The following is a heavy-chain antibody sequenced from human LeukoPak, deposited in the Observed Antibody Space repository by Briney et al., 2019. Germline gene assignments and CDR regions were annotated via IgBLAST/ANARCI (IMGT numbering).Heavy chain of an antibody. J-gene: IGHJ5*02. Sequence: PGGSLRLSCAASGFTFSSYSMNWVRQAPGKGLEWVSYISSSSSTIYYADSVKGRFTISRDNARNSLYLQMNSLRAEDTAVYYCAGRPILTGYWFDPWGQGTLVTVSS. CDR3: AGRPILTGYWFDP. D-gene: IGHD3-9*01. V-gene: IGHV3-48*04. CDR2: ISSSSSTI. CDR1: GFTFSSYS.